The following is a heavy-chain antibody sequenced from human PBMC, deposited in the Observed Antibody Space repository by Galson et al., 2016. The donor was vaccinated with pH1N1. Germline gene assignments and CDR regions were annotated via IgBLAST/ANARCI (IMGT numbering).Heavy chain of an antibody. CDR1: GFTFSSYW. J-gene: IGHJ6*02. Sequence: SLRLSCAASGFTFSSYWMSWVRQAPGKGLEWVANIKQDGSVKYYVDAVKGRFTISRDNAKNSLYLQMNSLTGEDTAVYYCARKGLPDVWGQGTTVNVSS. CDR3: ARKGLPDV. CDR2: IKQDGSVK. V-gene: IGHV3-7*01.